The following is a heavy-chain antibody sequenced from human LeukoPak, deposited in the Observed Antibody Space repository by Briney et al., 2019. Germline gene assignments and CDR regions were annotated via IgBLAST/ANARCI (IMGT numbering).Heavy chain of an antibody. D-gene: IGHD2-15*01. J-gene: IGHJ4*02. CDR3: ARRGCNGGSCYAY. Sequence: GESLKISCKGSGYSFSNDWIAWVRQMPGKGLEWMQIIYPGDSDTRYSPSFQGQVTISADKSISTAYLQWSSLGASDTAVYYCARRGCNGGSCYAYWGQGTLVTVSS. CDR1: GYSFSNDW. CDR2: IYPGDSDT. V-gene: IGHV5-51*01.